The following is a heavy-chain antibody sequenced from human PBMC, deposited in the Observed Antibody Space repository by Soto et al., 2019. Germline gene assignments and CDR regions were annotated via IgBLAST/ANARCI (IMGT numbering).Heavy chain of an antibody. D-gene: IGHD3-3*01. Sequence: GGSLRLSCAASGFTFSNAWMSWVRQAPGKGLEWVGRIKSKTDGGTTDYAAPVKGRFTISRDDSKNTLYLQMNSLKTEDTAVYYCTTGPLTYEFYFDYWGQGTLVTVSS. J-gene: IGHJ4*02. V-gene: IGHV3-15*01. CDR1: GFTFSNAW. CDR2: IKSKTDGGTT. CDR3: TTGPLTYEFYFDY.